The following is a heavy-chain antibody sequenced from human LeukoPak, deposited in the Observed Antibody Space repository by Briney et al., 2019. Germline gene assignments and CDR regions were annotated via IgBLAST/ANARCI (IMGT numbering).Heavy chain of an antibody. V-gene: IGHV1-18*01. CDR1: GYTFTSSG. J-gene: IGHJ5*02. CDR3: ARDPVGRSWFDP. CDR2: ISAYNGNT. D-gene: IGHD1-26*01. Sequence: ASVKVSCKASGYTFTSSGVRWVRQAPGQGLEWMGWISAYNGNTHYAQKFQGRVTMTTDTSTSTAYMELRSLRSDDTAVYYCARDPVGRSWFDPWGQGTLVTVSS.